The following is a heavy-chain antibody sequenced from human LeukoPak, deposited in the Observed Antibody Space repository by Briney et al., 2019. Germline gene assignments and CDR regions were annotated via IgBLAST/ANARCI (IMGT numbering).Heavy chain of an antibody. CDR2: IYSGGST. Sequence: GGSLRLSCAASGFTVSSNYMSWVRQAPGKGLEWVSVIYSGGSTYYADSVKGRFTISRDNSKNTLYLQINSLRAEDTAVYYCARVLGGSYRGWYFDYWGQGTLVTVSS. CDR3: ARVLGGSYRGWYFDY. V-gene: IGHV3-66*01. D-gene: IGHD1-26*01. J-gene: IGHJ4*02. CDR1: GFTVSSNY.